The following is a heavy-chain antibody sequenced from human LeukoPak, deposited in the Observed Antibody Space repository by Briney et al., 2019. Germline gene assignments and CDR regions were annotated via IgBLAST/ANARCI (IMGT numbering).Heavy chain of an antibody. Sequence: SETLSLTCTVSSGSTISDYWSWIRQSPEKGLEWIGFIYFSGSTNYNPSLKSRVTISVDTSRSQFSLRLTSVTAADTAVYYCARWGRGFDYWGQGTLVTVSS. D-gene: IGHD7-27*01. CDR1: SGSTISDY. CDR2: IYFSGST. V-gene: IGHV4-59*08. CDR3: ARWGRGFDY. J-gene: IGHJ4*02.